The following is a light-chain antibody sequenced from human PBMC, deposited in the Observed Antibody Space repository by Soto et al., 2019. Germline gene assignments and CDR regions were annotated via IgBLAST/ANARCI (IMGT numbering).Light chain of an antibody. Sequence: QTALTQPPSASGSPGQSVTISCTGTSSDVGGYNYVSWYQQHPGKAPKVMIYEVTERPSGVPDRFSGSKSGNTASLTVSGLQAEDEADYYCSSFAGSNTPYVFGTGTKLTVL. CDR2: EVT. CDR3: SSFAGSNTPYV. CDR1: SSDVGGYNY. J-gene: IGLJ1*01. V-gene: IGLV2-8*01.